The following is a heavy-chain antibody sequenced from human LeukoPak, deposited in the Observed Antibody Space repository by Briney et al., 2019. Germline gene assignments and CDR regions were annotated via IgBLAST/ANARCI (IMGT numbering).Heavy chain of an antibody. Sequence: SVKVSCKASGGTFSSYAISWVRQAPGQGLEWMGRIIPILGIANYAQKFQGRVTITADKSTSTAYMELSSLRSEDTAVSYCATEESPDSSIAAAGTKLRYFDYWGQGTLVTVSS. CDR2: IIPILGIA. D-gene: IGHD6-13*01. CDR3: ATEESPDSSIAAAGTKLRYFDY. CDR1: GGTFSSYA. V-gene: IGHV1-69*04. J-gene: IGHJ4*02.